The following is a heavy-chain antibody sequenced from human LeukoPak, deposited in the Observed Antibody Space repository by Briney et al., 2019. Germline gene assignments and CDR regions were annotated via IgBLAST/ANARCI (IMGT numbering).Heavy chain of an antibody. J-gene: IGHJ4*02. CDR2: ISTSSSTI. CDR3: ARNQAYAFDY. D-gene: IGHD2-8*01. CDR1: GFSLSTYS. Sequence: PGGSLRLSCAASGFSLSTYSMNWVRQAPGKGLEWISYISTSSSTIYYADSVKGRFTISRDNAKNSLYLQMNSLRAEDTAVYYCARNQAYAFDYWGQGTLVTVSS. V-gene: IGHV3-48*01.